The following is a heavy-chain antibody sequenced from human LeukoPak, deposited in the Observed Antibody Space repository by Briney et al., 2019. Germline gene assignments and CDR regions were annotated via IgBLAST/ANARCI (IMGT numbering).Heavy chain of an antibody. D-gene: IGHD5-12*01. Sequence: ASVKVSCKASGYTFTSYGISWMRQAPGQGLEWMGWISAYNGNTNYAQKLQGRVTMTTDTSTSTAYMELRSLRSDDTAVYYCARVPPGYSGYDYDYYYYYMDVWGKGTTVTVSS. V-gene: IGHV1-18*01. CDR3: ARVPPGYSGYDYDYYYYYMDV. CDR2: ISAYNGNT. J-gene: IGHJ6*03. CDR1: GYTFTSYG.